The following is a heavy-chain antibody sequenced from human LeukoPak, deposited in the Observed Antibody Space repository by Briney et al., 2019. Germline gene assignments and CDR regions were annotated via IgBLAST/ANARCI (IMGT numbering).Heavy chain of an antibody. Sequence: GGSLRLSCAASGFTFSSYAMHWVRQAPGKGLEWVAVISYDGSNKYYADSVKGRFTISRDNSKNTLYLQMNSLRAEDTAVYYCARDVSPRSTSCYVCGYFDLWGRGTLVTVSS. CDR2: ISYDGSNK. J-gene: IGHJ2*01. CDR3: ARDVSPRSTSCYVCGYFDL. V-gene: IGHV3-30-3*01. D-gene: IGHD2-2*01. CDR1: GFTFSSYA.